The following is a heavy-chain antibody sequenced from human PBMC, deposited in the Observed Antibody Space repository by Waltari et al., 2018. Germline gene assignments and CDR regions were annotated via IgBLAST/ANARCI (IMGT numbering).Heavy chain of an antibody. V-gene: IGHV3-7*01. D-gene: IGHD2-15*01. CDR2: INQDGRKK. CDR3: ARDLSPDCGAGCYLDAFDV. J-gene: IGHJ3*01. CDR1: GITVCTAW. Sequence: ELELVVSGGGLVQPGVSLSLSGVASGITVCTAWMPWVRQDAGKGLEWVANINQDGRKKNYVDSVMGRFTISRDNAMNSLDLQMDSLRAEDTALYYCARDLSPDCGAGCYLDAFDVWGQGTMVTVSS.